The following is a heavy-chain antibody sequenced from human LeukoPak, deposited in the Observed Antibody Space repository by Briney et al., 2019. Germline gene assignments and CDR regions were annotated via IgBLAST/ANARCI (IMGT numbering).Heavy chain of an antibody. CDR3: AKDIGGYYDSDGAFDI. D-gene: IGHD3-22*01. Sequence: GGSLRLSCAASGFTVSSNYMSWVRQAPGKGLEWVSVIYSGGSTYYADSVKGRFTISRDNSKNTLYLQMNSLRAEDTALYYCAKDIGGYYDSDGAFDIWGQGTMVTVSS. CDR1: GFTVSSNY. V-gene: IGHV3-53*05. CDR2: IYSGGST. J-gene: IGHJ3*02.